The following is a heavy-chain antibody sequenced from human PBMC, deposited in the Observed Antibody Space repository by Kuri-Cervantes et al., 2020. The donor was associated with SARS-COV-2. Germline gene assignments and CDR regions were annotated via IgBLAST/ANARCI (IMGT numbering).Heavy chain of an antibody. J-gene: IGHJ2*01. CDR2: ISSSSSYI. Sequence: GGSLRLSCAASGFTFSSYSMSWVRQAPGKGLEWVSSISSSSSYIYYADSVKGRFTISRDNAKNSLYLQMNSLRAEDTAVYYCAREGYCTNGVCPPTHWYFDLWGRGTLVTVSS. CDR3: AREGYCTNGVCPPTHWYFDL. V-gene: IGHV3-21*01. D-gene: IGHD2-8*01. CDR1: GFTFSSYS.